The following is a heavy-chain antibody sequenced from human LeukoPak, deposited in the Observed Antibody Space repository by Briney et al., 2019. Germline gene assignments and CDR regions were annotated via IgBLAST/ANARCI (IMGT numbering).Heavy chain of an antibody. CDR2: INPNSGGT. CDR3: ARDGIDRWLQSDYYFDY. J-gene: IGHJ4*02. CDR1: GYTFTGYY. V-gene: IGHV1-2*02. Sequence: APVKVSCKASGYTFTGYYMHWVRQAPGQGLEWMGWINPNSGGTNYAQKFQGRVTMTRDTSISTAYMELSRLRSDDTGVYYCARDGIDRWLQSDYYFDYWGQGTLVTVSS. D-gene: IGHD5-24*01.